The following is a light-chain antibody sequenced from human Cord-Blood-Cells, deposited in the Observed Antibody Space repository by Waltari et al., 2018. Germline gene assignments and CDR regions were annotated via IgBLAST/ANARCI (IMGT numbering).Light chain of an antibody. Sequence: QSVLTQPPSASGTPGQRATISCSGSSSHIGSNYVYWYQQRPGTAPKLLIYRNNQRPSGVPDRFSGSKSGTSASLAISGLRSEDEADYYCAAWDDSLSGYVFGTGTKVTVL. J-gene: IGLJ1*01. CDR3: AAWDDSLSGYV. CDR2: RNN. V-gene: IGLV1-47*01. CDR1: SSHIGSNY.